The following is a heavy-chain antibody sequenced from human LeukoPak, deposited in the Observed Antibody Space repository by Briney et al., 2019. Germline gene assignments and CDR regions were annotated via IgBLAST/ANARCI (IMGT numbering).Heavy chain of an antibody. Sequence: PSGTLSLTCTVSGGSLNGYYWSWIRQPLGKGLEWIGFIYHSGSVNHNPSLKSRATISVDTSKNQVSLKLTSVTAADTAVYYCARHPRIAVPPFYYYYMDVWGKGTTVTVSS. CDR2: IYHSGSV. V-gene: IGHV4-59*08. D-gene: IGHD6-6*01. CDR1: GGSLNGYY. CDR3: ARHPRIAVPPFYYYYMDV. J-gene: IGHJ6*03.